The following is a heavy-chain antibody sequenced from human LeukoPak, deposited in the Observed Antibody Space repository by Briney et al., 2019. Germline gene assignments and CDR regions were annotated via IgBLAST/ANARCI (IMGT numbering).Heavy chain of an antibody. CDR1: GGSISSSNW. Sequence: SGTLSLTCAVSGGSISSSNWWSWVRQPPGKGLEWIGEIYHSGSTNYNPSLKSRVTISVDKSKNQFSLKLSSVTAADTAVYYCAGSDSSGYYYVSNYYYYMDVWGKGTTVTVSS. D-gene: IGHD3-22*01. V-gene: IGHV4-4*02. J-gene: IGHJ6*03. CDR2: IYHSGST. CDR3: AGSDSSGYYYVSNYYYYMDV.